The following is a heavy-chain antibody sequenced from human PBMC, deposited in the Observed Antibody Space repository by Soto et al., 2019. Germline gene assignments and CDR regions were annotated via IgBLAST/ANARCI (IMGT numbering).Heavy chain of an antibody. Sequence: EVQLVESGGGLVKPGGSLRLSCAASGFTFSNAWMNWVRQAPGKGLEWVGRIKSKTDGGTTDYAAPVKGRFTISRDDSKNTLYLQRNSLKTEDTAVYYCTTPLYGDYPYGMDVWGQGTTVTVSS. D-gene: IGHD4-17*01. CDR1: GFTFSNAW. CDR2: IKSKTDGGTT. J-gene: IGHJ6*02. CDR3: TTPLYGDYPYGMDV. V-gene: IGHV3-15*07.